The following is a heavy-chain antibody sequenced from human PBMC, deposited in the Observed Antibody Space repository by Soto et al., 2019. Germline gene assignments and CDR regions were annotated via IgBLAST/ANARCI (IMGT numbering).Heavy chain of an antibody. CDR3: ARDTPPRVPGAEGYFYYGMDV. D-gene: IGHD3-10*01. J-gene: IGHJ6*02. CDR2: ISYDGSNK. V-gene: IGHV3-30-3*01. CDR1: GFTFSSYA. Sequence: QVQLVESGGGVVQPGRSLRLSCAASGFTFSSYAMHWVRQAPGKGLEWVAVISYDGSNKYYADSVKGRFTISRDNSENPPYLQMNSLRAEDTAVYYCARDTPPRVPGAEGYFYYGMDVWGQGTTVTVSS.